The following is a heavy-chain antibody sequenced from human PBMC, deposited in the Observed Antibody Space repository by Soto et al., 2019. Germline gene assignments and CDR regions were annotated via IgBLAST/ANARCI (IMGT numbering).Heavy chain of an antibody. D-gene: IGHD3-22*01. CDR2: ISGYDGRT. J-gene: IGHJ6*02. CDR1: GYTFTRYG. V-gene: IGHV1-18*01. Sequence: ASVKVSCKTSGYTFTRYGISWVRQAPGQGLEWMGWISGYDGRTNFAQKVQDRVTMTTDTSTSTAYMELRSLRSDDTAMYYCARGGYYDSSGSRNYHYYGMNVWGQGTTVTVSS. CDR3: ARGGYYDSSGSRNYHYYGMNV.